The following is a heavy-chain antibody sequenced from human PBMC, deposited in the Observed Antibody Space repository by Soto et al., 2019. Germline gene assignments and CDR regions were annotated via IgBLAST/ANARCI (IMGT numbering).Heavy chain of an antibody. D-gene: IGHD3-16*02. Sequence: HVQLQESGPGLVKPSETLSLTCTVSGDFSSAHYWSWIRQPPGKGLEWLGYIFFTGNTKYNPSLKSRLSLALDASKHQSSLTLTSVSTADTAVYSRAREGGGYRFDYWGQGPLVTVSS. CDR1: GDFSSAHY. CDR3: AREGGGYRFDY. J-gene: IGHJ4*02. CDR2: IFFTGNT. V-gene: IGHV4-59*11.